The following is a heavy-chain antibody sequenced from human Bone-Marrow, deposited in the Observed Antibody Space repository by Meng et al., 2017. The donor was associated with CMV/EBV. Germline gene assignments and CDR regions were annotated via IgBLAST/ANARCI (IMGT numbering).Heavy chain of an antibody. V-gene: IGHV1-18*01. CDR3: ARRLPIVEGATTFDY. CDR1: GYDFLNHG. CDR2: ITTYNDNR. D-gene: IGHD2-21*01. Sequence: ASGKVSCKVSGYDFLNHGISWVRQAPGQGLEWMGWITTYNDNRNYGEKFQDRLSLTTDTSTSTAYMELRSLTSDDTAVYYCARRLPIVEGATTFDYWGQGTLVTVSS. J-gene: IGHJ4*02.